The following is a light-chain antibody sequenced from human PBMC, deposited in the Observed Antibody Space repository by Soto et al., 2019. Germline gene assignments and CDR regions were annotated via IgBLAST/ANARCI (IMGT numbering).Light chain of an antibody. Sequence: QSALTQPPSASGSLGQSVTISCTGTSSDVGGYNYVSWYQQHLGKAPKLMIYDVIHRPSGVPDRFSGSKSGNTASLTVSGLQAEDEADYYCSSYAGSNNLVFGTGTKLTVL. CDR1: SSDVGGYNY. V-gene: IGLV2-8*01. CDR3: SSYAGSNNLV. J-gene: IGLJ1*01. CDR2: DVI.